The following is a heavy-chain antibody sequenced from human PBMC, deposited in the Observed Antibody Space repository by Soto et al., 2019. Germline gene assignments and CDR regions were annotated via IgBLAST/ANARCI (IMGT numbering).Heavy chain of an antibody. CDR3: ARGLCNSSSPRIGAYYYCYYMDV. CDR1: GGSFSGYY. V-gene: IGHV4-34*01. CDR2: INHSGST. J-gene: IGHJ6*03. D-gene: IGHD6-6*01. Sequence: SETLSLTCAVYGGSFSGYYWSWIRQPPGKGLEWIGEINHSGSTNYNPSLKSRVTISVDTSKNQFSLKLSSVTAADTAVYYCARGLCNSSSPRIGAYYYCYYMDVWGKGTTVTVSS.